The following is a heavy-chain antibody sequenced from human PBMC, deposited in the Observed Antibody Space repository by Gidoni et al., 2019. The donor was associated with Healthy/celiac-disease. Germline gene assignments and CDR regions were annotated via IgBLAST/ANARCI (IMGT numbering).Heavy chain of an antibody. D-gene: IGHD4-4*01. V-gene: IGHV3-23*01. Sequence: EVQLLESGGGLVQPGGSLRLSCAASGFTFSSYAMSWVRQAPGKGLEWVSAISGSGGSTYYADSVKGRFTISRDNSKNTLYLQMNSLRAEDTAVYYCAKDLRKYSNYGDWFDPWGQGTLVTVSS. CDR1: GFTFSSYA. CDR3: AKDLRKYSNYGDWFDP. CDR2: ISGSGGST. J-gene: IGHJ5*02.